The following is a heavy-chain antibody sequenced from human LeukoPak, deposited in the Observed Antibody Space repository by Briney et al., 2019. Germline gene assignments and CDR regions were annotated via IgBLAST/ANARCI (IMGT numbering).Heavy chain of an antibody. CDR3: ARVGGAYYDFWSGYYLSSYFDC. V-gene: IGHV4-59*01. CDR2: IYYSGST. J-gene: IGHJ4*02. CDR1: GGSISSYY. D-gene: IGHD3-3*01. Sequence: SETLSLTCTVSGGSISSYYWSWIRQPPGKGLEWIGYIYYSGSTNYNPSLKSRVTISVDTSKNQFSLKLSSVTAADTAVYYCARVGGAYYDFWSGYYLSSYFDCWGQGTLVTVSS.